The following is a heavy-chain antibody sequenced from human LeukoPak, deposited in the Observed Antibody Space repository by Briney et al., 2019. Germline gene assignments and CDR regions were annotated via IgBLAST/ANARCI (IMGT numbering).Heavy chain of an antibody. J-gene: IGHJ3*02. CDR1: GYTFTRYY. V-gene: IGHV1-2*02. CDR3: ASDWGLSQLEYCSNTNCYMGAFDI. D-gene: IGHD2-2*02. CDR2: INPNSGGT. Sequence: ASVNVSCKASGYTFTRYYMHWVRQAPGQGLEWMGWINPNSGGTNYRQKFQGRVTMTRDTSISTAYMELSRLRSDDTAVYFCASDWGLSQLEYCSNTNCYMGAFDIWGQGTMVTVSS.